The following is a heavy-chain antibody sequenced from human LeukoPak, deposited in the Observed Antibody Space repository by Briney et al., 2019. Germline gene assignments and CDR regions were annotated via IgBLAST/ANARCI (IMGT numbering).Heavy chain of an antibody. J-gene: IGHJ4*02. CDR2: IYHRGCT. V-gene: IGHV4-38-2*02. CDR1: GYSISSGYY. CDR3: ARGGVGYSGYERAGGYFDD. Sequence: AETLSLTCTLSGYSISSGYYWACIRQPPGKGLEWIGSIYHRGCTYYNPCLKSRATISVDPSKNQFSMKMSSVTAADTAVYYCARGGVGYSGYERAGGYFDDWGQGTLVTVSS. D-gene: IGHD5-12*01.